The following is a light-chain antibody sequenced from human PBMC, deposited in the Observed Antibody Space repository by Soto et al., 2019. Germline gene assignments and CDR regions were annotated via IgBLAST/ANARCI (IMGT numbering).Light chain of an antibody. CDR3: QQRSNWLTWT. CDR2: DAS. Sequence: EIVLTQSPATLSLSPGERATLSCRASQSVSSYLAWYQQKPGQAPRILIYDASNRATGILARFSGSGSGTDFTLTISSLEPEDFAVYYCQQRSNWLTWTFGQGTKVEIK. V-gene: IGKV3-11*01. J-gene: IGKJ1*01. CDR1: QSVSSY.